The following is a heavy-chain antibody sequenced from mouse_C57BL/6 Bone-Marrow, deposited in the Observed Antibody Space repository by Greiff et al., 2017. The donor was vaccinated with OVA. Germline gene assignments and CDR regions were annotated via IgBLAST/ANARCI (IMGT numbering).Heavy chain of an antibody. V-gene: IGHV5-6*02. D-gene: IGHD1-1*01. J-gene: IGHJ2*01. CDR3: ARHEDYAYY. CDR1: GFTFSSYG. CDR2: ISSGGSYT. Sequence: EVKLVESGGDLVKPGGSLKLSCAASGFTFSSYGMSWVRQTPDKRLEWVATISSGGSYTYYPDSVKGRFTISRDNAKNTLYLQMSSLKSEDTAMYYCARHEDYAYYWGQGTTLTVSS.